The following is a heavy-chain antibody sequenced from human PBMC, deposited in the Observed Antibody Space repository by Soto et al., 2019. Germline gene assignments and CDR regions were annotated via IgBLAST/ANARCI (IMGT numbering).Heavy chain of an antibody. V-gene: IGHV4-34*01. CDR2: IYYSGST. D-gene: IGHD3-10*01. J-gene: IGHJ5*02. CDR1: GGSFSGYY. Sequence: SETLSLTCAVYGGSFSGYYWSWIRQPPGKGLEWIGSIYYSGSTYYNPSLKSRVTISVDTSKNQFSLKLSSVTAADTAVYYCARTISIPLTMVRGTFDPWGQGTLVTVSS. CDR3: ARTISIPLTMVRGTFDP.